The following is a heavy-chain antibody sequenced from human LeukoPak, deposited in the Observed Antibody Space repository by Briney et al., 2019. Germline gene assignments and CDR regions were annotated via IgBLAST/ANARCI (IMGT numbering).Heavy chain of an antibody. CDR1: GFTFSNAW. D-gene: IGHD3-3*01. CDR2: IKSKTDGGTT. CDR3: TTEIRFLEWLPTRSH. Sequence: GGSLRLSCAASGFTFSNAWMSWVRQAPGKGLEWVGRIKSKTDGGTTDYAAPVKGRFTISRDDSKNTLYLQMNSLKTEDTAVYYCTTEIRFLEWLPTRSHWGQGTLVTVSS. J-gene: IGHJ4*02. V-gene: IGHV3-15*01.